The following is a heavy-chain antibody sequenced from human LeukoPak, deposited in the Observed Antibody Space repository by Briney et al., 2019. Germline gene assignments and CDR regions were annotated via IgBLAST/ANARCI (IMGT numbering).Heavy chain of an antibody. Sequence: SGTLTLTCTVSGDSISSYYWNWIRQPPGKGLEWIGYIYYSGSTYYNPSLKSRVTISVDTSKNQFSLKLSSVTAADTAVYYCARWVAARARYYFDYWGQGTLVTVSS. CDR1: GDSISSYY. D-gene: IGHD6-6*01. J-gene: IGHJ4*02. CDR3: ARWVAARARYYFDY. CDR2: IYYSGST. V-gene: IGHV4-59*01.